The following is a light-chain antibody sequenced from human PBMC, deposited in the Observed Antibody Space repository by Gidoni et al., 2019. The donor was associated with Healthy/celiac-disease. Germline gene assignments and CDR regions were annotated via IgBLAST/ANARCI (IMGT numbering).Light chain of an antibody. Sequence: AIRMTQSPSSFSASTGDRVTITCRASQGISSYLAWYQQKPGKAPKLLIYAASTLQSGVPSRFSGSGSGTDFTLTISCLQSEYFATYYCQQYYSYPPRFGPGTKVDIK. CDR2: AAS. J-gene: IGKJ3*01. V-gene: IGKV1-8*01. CDR3: QQYYSYPPR. CDR1: QGISSY.